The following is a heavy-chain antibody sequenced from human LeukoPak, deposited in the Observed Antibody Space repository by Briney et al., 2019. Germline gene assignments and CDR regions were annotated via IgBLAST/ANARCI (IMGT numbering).Heavy chain of an antibody. CDR2: INHSGST. D-gene: IGHD6-13*01. J-gene: IGHJ5*02. CDR3: ARDRAGFDP. V-gene: IGHV4-34*01. Sequence: SETLSLTCAVHGGSFSGYYWSWIRQPPGKGLEWIGEINHSGSTNYNPSLKSRVTISVDTSKNQFSLKLSSVTAADTAVYYCARDRAGFDPWGQGTLVTVSS. CDR1: GGSFSGYY.